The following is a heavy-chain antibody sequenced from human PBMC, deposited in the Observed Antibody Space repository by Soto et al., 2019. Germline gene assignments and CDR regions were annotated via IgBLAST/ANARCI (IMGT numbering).Heavy chain of an antibody. CDR3: ARGESYCGGDCYSSGYFDY. V-gene: IGHV4-30-4*01. J-gene: IGHJ4*02. D-gene: IGHD2-21*02. CDR1: GGSISSGDYY. Sequence: PSETLSLTCTVSGGSISSGDYYWSWIRQPPGKGLEWIGYIYYSGSTYYNPSLKSRVTISVDTSKNQFSLKLSSVTAADTAVYYCARGESYCGGDCYSSGYFDYWGQGTLVTVSS. CDR2: IYYSGST.